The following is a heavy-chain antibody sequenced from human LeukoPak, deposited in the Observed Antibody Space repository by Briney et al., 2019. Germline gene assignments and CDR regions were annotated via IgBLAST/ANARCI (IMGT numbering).Heavy chain of an antibody. CDR1: GFTFSSYA. CDR2: ISYDGSNK. D-gene: IGHD3-10*01. J-gene: IGHJ6*02. V-gene: IGHV3-30-3*01. CDR3: ARAGGYYGSGSYYRDYYGMDV. Sequence: GRSLRLSCAASGFTFSSYAMHWVRQAPGKGPEWGAVISYDGSNKYYADSVKGRFTISRDNSKNTLYLQMNSLRAEDTAVYYCARAGGYYGSGSYYRDYYGMDVWGQGTTVTVSS.